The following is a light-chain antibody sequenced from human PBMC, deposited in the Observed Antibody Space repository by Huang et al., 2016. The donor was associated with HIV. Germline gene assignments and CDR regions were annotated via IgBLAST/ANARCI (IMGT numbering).Light chain of an antibody. CDR1: QSVNTT. Sequence: VMMSQSPATLAASPGDRVTLSCGASQSVNTTLAWYQRQPGQPPRLLIYAASARATGVPARFAGSGSGTEFTLTIDSLQSDDFAVYYCQQYNKWPPEYTFGQGTRLEIK. CDR2: AAS. V-gene: IGKV3-15*01. CDR3: QQYNKWPPEYT. J-gene: IGKJ2*01.